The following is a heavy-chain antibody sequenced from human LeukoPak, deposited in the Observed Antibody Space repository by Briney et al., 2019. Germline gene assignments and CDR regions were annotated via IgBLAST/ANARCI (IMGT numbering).Heavy chain of an antibody. J-gene: IGHJ4*02. Sequence: PSETLSLTCTVSGGSISSGGYYWSWIRQHPGKGLEWIGYIYYSGSTYYNPSLKSRVTISVDTSKNQFSLKLSSVTAADTAVYYCARGYKQYSSSWYLDYWGQGTLVTVSS. V-gene: IGHV4-31*03. D-gene: IGHD6-13*01. CDR1: GGSISSGGYY. CDR2: IYYSGST. CDR3: ARGYKQYSSSWYLDY.